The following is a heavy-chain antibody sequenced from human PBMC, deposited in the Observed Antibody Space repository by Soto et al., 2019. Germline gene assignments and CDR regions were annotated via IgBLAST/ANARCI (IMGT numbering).Heavy chain of an antibody. CDR1: GFTFSSYS. CDR3: AREGDYDFWSGYPERYYYYYMDV. J-gene: IGHJ6*03. V-gene: IGHV3-21*01. Sequence: EVQLVESGGGLVKPGGSLRLSCAASGFTFSSYSMNWVRQAPGKGLEWVSSISSSSSYIYYADSVKRRFTISRDNAKNSLYLQMNSLRAEDTAVYYCAREGDYDFWSGYPERYYYYYMDVWGKGTTVTVSS. CDR2: ISSSSSYI. D-gene: IGHD3-3*01.